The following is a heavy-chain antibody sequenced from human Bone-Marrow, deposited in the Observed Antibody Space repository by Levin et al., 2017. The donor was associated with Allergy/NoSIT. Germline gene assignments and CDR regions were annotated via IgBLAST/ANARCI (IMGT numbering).Heavy chain of an antibody. CDR3: TREKFGDLLPLPWFDP. V-gene: IGHV3-49*03. J-gene: IGHJ5*02. CDR2: IRGKTYDGTT. CDR1: GFTFGDYG. Sequence: SCTASGFTFGDYGMAWLRQAPGKGLEWVSFIRGKTYDGTTEYASSVKGRFTISRDDSKSIVYLQINNLRTEDTARYFCTREKFGDLLPLPWFDPWRQGALVTVSA. D-gene: IGHD3-10*01.